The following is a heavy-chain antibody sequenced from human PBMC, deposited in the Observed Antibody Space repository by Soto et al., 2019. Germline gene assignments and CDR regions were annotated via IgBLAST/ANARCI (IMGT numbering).Heavy chain of an antibody. D-gene: IGHD6-19*01. CDR1: GGSISSYY. CDR2: IYYSGST. J-gene: IGHJ5*02. Sequence: QVQLQESGPGLVKPSETLSLTCTVSGGSISSYYWSWIRQPPVKGLEWIGYIYYSGSTNYNPSLKSRVTISVDTSKNQFSLKLSSVTAADTAVYYCARRHRSGWCNGFDPWGQGTLVTVSS. CDR3: ARRHRSGWCNGFDP. V-gene: IGHV4-59*01.